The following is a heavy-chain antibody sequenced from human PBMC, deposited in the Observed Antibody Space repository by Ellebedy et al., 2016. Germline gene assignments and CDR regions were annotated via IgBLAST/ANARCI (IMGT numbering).Heavy chain of an antibody. CDR1: GGSISSPNW. J-gene: IGHJ3*02. CDR2: IYYSGST. CDR3: ARARNSNAFDT. Sequence: SETLSLTCAVSGGSISSPNWWSWVRQAPGKGLEWIGSIYYSGSTFYNPSLKSRVTVSVDRSQNHFSLSLSSVTAADTAVYYCARARNSNAFDTWGQGTVVTVSS. V-gene: IGHV4-4*02. D-gene: IGHD1-7*01.